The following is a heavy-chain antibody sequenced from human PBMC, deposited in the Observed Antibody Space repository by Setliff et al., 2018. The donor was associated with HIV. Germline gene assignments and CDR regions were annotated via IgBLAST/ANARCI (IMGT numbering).Heavy chain of an antibody. J-gene: IGHJ5*02. CDR2: IFRSGTT. Sequence: SETLSLTCTLSGGSFGDYHWSWIRQPAGRGLEWIGRIFRSGTTDYKFSLKSRVTISIDTSRNQFSLRLTSVTAEDTAVYYCARDRHYSGLGSYGPWGPGTLVTISS. D-gene: IGHD3-10*01. V-gene: IGHV4-4*07. CDR3: ARDRHYSGLGSYGP. CDR1: GGSFGDYH.